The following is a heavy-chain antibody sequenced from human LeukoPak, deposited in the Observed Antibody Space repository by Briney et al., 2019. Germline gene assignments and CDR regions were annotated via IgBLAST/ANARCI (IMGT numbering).Heavy chain of an antibody. CDR3: ARRRHNFDFYDV. D-gene: IGHD3/OR15-3a*01. CDR1: GDSIISNIYW. J-gene: IGHJ3*01. CDR2: TFYTGRT. Sequence: SETLSLTCTVSGDSIISNIYWWDWVRLPPGKGLEWIGTTFYTGRTFYSPSLKSRVTISVDTSKNQFSLDLSSATAADTAVYYCARRRHNFDFYDVWGQGTRVTVSS. V-gene: IGHV4-39*01.